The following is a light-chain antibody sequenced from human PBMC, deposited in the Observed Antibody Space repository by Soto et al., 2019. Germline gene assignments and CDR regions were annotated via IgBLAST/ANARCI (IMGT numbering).Light chain of an antibody. Sequence: EIVLTQSPATLSLSPGERATLSCRASQSVSSYFLWYQQKHGQTPSLLIYDASNKATGIPARFSGSGSETDFTLTISSLEPEDFAVYYCQQRMNWPLTFGQGTRLEIK. V-gene: IGKV3-11*01. CDR2: DAS. J-gene: IGKJ5*01. CDR3: QQRMNWPLT. CDR1: QSVSSY.